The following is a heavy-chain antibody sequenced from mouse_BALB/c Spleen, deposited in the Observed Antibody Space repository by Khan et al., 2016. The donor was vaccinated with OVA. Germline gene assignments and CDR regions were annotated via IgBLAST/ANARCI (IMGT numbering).Heavy chain of an antibody. CDR2: ISTYYGDA. D-gene: IGHD1-3*01. CDR3: ARGSGNSRFAY. J-gene: IGHJ3*01. V-gene: IGHV1S137*01. CDR1: GYTFTDYA. Sequence: VQLQESGAELVRPGVSVKISCKGSGYTFTDYAMHWVKQSHAKSLEWIGVISTYYGDADYNQMFKGKATMTVDKSSSTAYMELARLTSEDSAIYYCARGSGNSRFAYWGQGTLVTVSA.